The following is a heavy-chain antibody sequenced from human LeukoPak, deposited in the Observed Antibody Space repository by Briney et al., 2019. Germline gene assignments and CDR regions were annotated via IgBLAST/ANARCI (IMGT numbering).Heavy chain of an antibody. CDR1: GFTFSSYS. Sequence: GGSLRLSCAASGFTFSSYSMNWVRQAPGKGLEWVSSISSSSSYIYYADSVKGRFTISRDNAKSSLYLQMNSLRAEDTAVYYCARVRWGGLYYFDYWGQGTLVIVSS. D-gene: IGHD3-16*01. CDR2: ISSSSSYI. CDR3: ARVRWGGLYYFDY. J-gene: IGHJ4*02. V-gene: IGHV3-21*01.